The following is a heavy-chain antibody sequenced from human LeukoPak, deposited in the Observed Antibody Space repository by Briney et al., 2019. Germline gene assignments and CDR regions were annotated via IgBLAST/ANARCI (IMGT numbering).Heavy chain of an antibody. D-gene: IGHD4-17*01. CDR2: INHSGST. Sequence: PSETLSLTCAVSGGSFSGYYWSWIRQPPGKGLEWIGEINHSGSTNYNPSLKSRVTISVDTSKNQFSLKLTSVTAADTAVYYCAKEGIWYGHYVGYFDYWGQGTLVTVSS. V-gene: IGHV4-34*01. CDR3: AKEGIWYGHYVGYFDY. CDR1: GGSFSGYY. J-gene: IGHJ4*02.